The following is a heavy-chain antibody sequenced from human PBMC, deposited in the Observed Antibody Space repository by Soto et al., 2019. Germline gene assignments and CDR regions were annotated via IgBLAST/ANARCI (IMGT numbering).Heavy chain of an antibody. CDR2: VFYTGST. V-gene: IGHV4-59*01. CDR1: GGSMSNNY. CDR3: ARSLTVTRFDQ. D-gene: IGHD4-17*01. J-gene: IGHJ4*02. Sequence: QVHLQESGPGLVKPSETLSLFCNVSGGSMSNNYWTWIRQAPGKGLEWIGYVFYTGSTNYNPSLKSRVSISVDTSKKYFSLRLNSETAADTAVYYCARSLTVTRFDQWGQGTRVTVS.